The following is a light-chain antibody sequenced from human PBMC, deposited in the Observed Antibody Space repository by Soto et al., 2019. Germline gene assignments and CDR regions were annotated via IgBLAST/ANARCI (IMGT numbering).Light chain of an antibody. Sequence: ESVLTQSPGTLSLSPGERATLSCRASQSVSSNYLAWYQQKPGQAPRLLIYGASTRATGIPARFSGSGSGTEFTLTISSLQSEDFAVYYCQQYGSLSWTFGQGTKVDI. CDR1: QSVSSNY. V-gene: IGKV3-20*01. J-gene: IGKJ1*01. CDR2: GAS. CDR3: QQYGSLSWT.